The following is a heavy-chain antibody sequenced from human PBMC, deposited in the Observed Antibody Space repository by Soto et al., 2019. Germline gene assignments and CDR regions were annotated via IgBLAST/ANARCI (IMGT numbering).Heavy chain of an antibody. CDR1: GYTFTSYG. CDR2: ISAYNGNT. J-gene: IGHJ6*02. CDR3: AREPRRVAGTTHYYGMDV. Sequence: GVSLKASCKASGYTFTSYGIIWVRQAPGQGLEWMGWISAYNGNTNYAQKFQGRVTITADESTSTAYMELSSLRSEDTAVYYCAREPRRVAGTTHYYGMDVWGQGTTVTVSS. V-gene: IGHV1-18*04. D-gene: IGHD1-7*01.